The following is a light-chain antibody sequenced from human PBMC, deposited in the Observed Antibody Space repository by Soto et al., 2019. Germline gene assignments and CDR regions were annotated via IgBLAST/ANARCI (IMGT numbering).Light chain of an antibody. CDR2: DVS. V-gene: IGLV2-11*01. Sequence: QSALTQPRSVSGSPGQSVTISCTGTSSDVGGYNYVSWYQQHPGKAPKLMIYDVSKRPSGVPDRFPGSKSGNTASLTISGLQAEDEADYYCCSHAGSYTWVFGGGTKLTVL. J-gene: IGLJ3*02. CDR1: SSDVGGYNY. CDR3: CSHAGSYTWV.